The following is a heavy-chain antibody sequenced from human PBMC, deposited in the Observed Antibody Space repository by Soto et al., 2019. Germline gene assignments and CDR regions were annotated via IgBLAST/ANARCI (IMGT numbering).Heavy chain of an antibody. CDR1: GGNFITFA. Sequence: QVELVQSGAEVKKPGSSVKVSCKASGGNFITFAISWVRQAPGQGLEWMGEIIPISSTTKSAHKFKDRVTIAADGSSSTVHMELPSLKSEDTAIYFCAKKLGTDPFGSYGLDVWGQGTTVTVSS. CDR2: IIPISSTT. CDR3: AKKLGTDPFGSYGLDV. V-gene: IGHV1-69*01. D-gene: IGHD7-27*01. J-gene: IGHJ6*02.